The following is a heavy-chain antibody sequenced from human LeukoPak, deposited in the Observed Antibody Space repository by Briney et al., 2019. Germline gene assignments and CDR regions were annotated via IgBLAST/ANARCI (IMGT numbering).Heavy chain of an antibody. Sequence: SETLSLTCTVSGGSINSGGYYWSWIRQPPGKGLEWIGYIYHSGSTYYNPSLKSRVTISVDRSKNQFSLKLSSVTAADTAVYYCARAGFPVPFDYWGQGTLVTVSS. V-gene: IGHV4-30-2*01. CDR3: ARAGFPVPFDY. CDR1: GGSINSGGYY. J-gene: IGHJ4*02. D-gene: IGHD3-10*01. CDR2: IYHSGST.